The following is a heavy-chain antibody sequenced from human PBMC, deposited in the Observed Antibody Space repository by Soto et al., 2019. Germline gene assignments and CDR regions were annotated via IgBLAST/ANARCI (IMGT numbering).Heavy chain of an antibody. CDR3: ARGRRKAGKYYYYGMDV. Sequence: PSETLSLTCAVYGGSFSGYYWSWIRQPPGKGLEWIGEINHSGSTNYNPSLKSRVTISVDTSKNQFSLKLSSVTAADTAVYYCARGRRKAGKYYYYGMDVWGQGTTVTVSS. CDR2: INHSGST. CDR1: GGSFSGYY. V-gene: IGHV4-34*01. J-gene: IGHJ6*02. D-gene: IGHD6-19*01.